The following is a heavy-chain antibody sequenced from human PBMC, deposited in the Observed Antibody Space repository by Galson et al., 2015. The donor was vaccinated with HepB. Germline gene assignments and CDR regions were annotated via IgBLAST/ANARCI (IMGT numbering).Heavy chain of an antibody. CDR1: GDSVSSNSAA. V-gene: IGHV6-1*01. Sequence: CAISGDSVSSNSAAWNWIRQSPSRGLEWLGRTYYRSKWYNDYAVSVKSRITINPDTSKNQFSLQLNSVTPEDTAVYYCAREFHDILTGGHYFDYWGQGTLVTVSS. CDR3: AREFHDILTGGHYFDY. CDR2: TYYRSKWYN. J-gene: IGHJ4*02. D-gene: IGHD3-9*01.